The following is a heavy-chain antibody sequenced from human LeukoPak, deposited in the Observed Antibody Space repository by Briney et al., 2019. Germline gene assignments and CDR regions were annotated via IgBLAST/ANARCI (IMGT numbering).Heavy chain of an antibody. CDR1: GGSISSGDYY. J-gene: IGHJ5*02. D-gene: IGHD5-18*01. Sequence: SETLSLTCTVSGGSISSGDYYWSWIRQPPGKGLEWIGYIYYSGSTYYNPSLKSRVTISVDTSKNQFSLKLSSVTAADTAVYYCAREEIQLWGDWFDPWGQGTLVTVSS. CDR3: AREEIQLWGDWFDP. CDR2: IYYSGST. V-gene: IGHV4-30-4*01.